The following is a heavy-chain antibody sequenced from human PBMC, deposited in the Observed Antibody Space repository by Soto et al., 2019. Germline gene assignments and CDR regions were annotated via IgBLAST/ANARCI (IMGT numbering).Heavy chain of an antibody. V-gene: IGHV4-59*01. CDR2: IFYSGST. J-gene: IGHJ4*02. Sequence: SETLSLTCTVSSGSISSYYWSWIRQPPGKGLEWIGYIFYSGSTNYNPSLKSRVTISVDTSKNQFSLKLSSVTAADTAVYYCARSAGYSSGWFFDYWGQGTLVTVSS. CDR1: SGSISSYY. CDR3: ARSAGYSSGWFFDY. D-gene: IGHD6-19*01.